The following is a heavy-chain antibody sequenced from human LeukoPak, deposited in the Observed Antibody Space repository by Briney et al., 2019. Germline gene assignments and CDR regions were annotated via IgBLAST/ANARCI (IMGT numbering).Heavy chain of an antibody. Sequence: GGSLRLSCAASGFTVSGNHMSWVRQSPEKGLEWVAIIESSGDMVYANSVKGRFTISRDNSKNTLYLQMSSLRAEDTAVYYCARDRGSDDPIDYWGQGTPVTVSS. V-gene: IGHV3-66*01. D-gene: IGHD2-15*01. J-gene: IGHJ4*01. CDR3: ARDRGSDDPIDY. CDR2: IESSGDM. CDR1: GFTVSGNH.